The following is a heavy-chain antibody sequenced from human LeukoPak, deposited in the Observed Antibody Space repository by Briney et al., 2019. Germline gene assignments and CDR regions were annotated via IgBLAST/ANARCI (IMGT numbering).Heavy chain of an antibody. J-gene: IGHJ4*02. V-gene: IGHV4-38-2*01. Sequence: SETQSLTCAVSGYSISSGYYWGWIRPPPGKGLEWIGSIYHSGSTYYNPSLKSRVTISVDTSKNQFSLKLSSVTAADTAVYYCASYSGSYYDYFDYWGQGTLVTVSS. CDR2: IYHSGST. CDR1: GYSISSGYY. CDR3: ASYSGSYYDYFDY. D-gene: IGHD1-26*01.